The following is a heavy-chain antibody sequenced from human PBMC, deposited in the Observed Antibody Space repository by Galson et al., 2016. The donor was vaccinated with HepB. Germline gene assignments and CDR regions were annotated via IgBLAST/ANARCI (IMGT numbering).Heavy chain of an antibody. D-gene: IGHD1-1*01. CDR1: GGSIRSSSSYY. Sequence: QLQLQESGPGLVKPSETLSLTCTVSGGSIRSSSSYYWGWVRQSPGKGLEWIGSIYYSGSTYYNSSLKSRVTISLDTSKNGFSLKLTSVTAADTAVYYSLAGTGGWVDPWGQGTLVTVSS. J-gene: IGHJ5*02. V-gene: IGHV4-39*07. CDR3: LAGTGGWVDP. CDR2: IYYSGST.